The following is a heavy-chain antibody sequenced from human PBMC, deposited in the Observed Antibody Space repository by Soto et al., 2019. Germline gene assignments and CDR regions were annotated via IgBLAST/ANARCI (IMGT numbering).Heavy chain of an antibody. V-gene: IGHV4-31*03. D-gene: IGHD2-8*01. CDR1: AGSISPINYY. Sequence: HVQLQESGPGLVSPSQTLSLTCTVSAGSISPINYYCSWIRQHPEKGLEWIGYISYSGSTFYHSSLKSRVTISLDTSKKQFSLTLTSVTAADTAVYYCARSAQWDGFDPWGQGTMVTVSS. J-gene: IGHJ3*01. CDR3: ARSAQWDGFDP. CDR2: ISYSGST.